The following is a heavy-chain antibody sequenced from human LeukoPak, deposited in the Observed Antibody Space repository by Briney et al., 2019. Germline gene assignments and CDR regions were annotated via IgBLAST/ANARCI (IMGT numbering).Heavy chain of an antibody. J-gene: IGHJ4*02. V-gene: IGHV3-43D*04. CDR2: ISWDGDST. CDR3: ASQNSGDPLFDH. D-gene: IGHD2-21*02. CDR1: GFIFDDNA. Sequence: GGSLRLSCAASGFIFDDNAMNWVRQAPGKGLEWVSLISWDGDSTYYADSVKGRFTISRDNSKKSLYLQMNSLRAEDSALYYCASQNSGDPLFDHWGQGTLVTVSS.